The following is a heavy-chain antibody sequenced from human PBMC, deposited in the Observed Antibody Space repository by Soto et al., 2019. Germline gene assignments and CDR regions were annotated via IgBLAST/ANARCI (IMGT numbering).Heavy chain of an antibody. D-gene: IGHD1-26*01. V-gene: IGHV4-34*01. J-gene: IGHJ4*02. CDR1: GGSFSDYI. Sequence: QVQLQQSGAGLLKPSETLSLTCDVYGGSFSDYIWTWIRQTPGKGLQWIGQINHSGSANYNPSLKSRVTTSVPPSSSQFSLELSSVTAAATAVYYCARGLISGSHYSGGWYYFDSWGQGTQVTVSS. CDR2: INHSGSA. CDR3: ARGLISGSHYSGGWYYFDS.